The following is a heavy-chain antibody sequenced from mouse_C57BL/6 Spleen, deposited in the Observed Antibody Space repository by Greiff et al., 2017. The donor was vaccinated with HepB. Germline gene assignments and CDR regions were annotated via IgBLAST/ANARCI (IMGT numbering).Heavy chain of an antibody. CDR2: IDPNSGGT. Sequence: QVQLQQSGAELVKPGASVKLSCKASGYTFTSYWMHWVKQRPGRGLEWIGRIDPNSGGTKYNEKFKSKATLTVDKPSSTAYMQHSSLTSEDSAVYYGAKTANSNWDRYFDVWGTGTTVTVSS. CDR3: AKTANSNWDRYFDV. V-gene: IGHV1-72*01. CDR1: GYTFTSYW. J-gene: IGHJ1*03. D-gene: IGHD4-1*01.